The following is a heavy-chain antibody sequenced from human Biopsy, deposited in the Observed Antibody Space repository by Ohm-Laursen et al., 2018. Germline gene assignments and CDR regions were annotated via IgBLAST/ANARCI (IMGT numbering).Heavy chain of an antibody. J-gene: IGHJ5*02. V-gene: IGHV4-4*07. CDR3: ARDRDRRGWFDP. Sequence: TLSLTCTVSGGSLSSYSWSWIRQPAGKGLEWIGQIYTSGITNYNPSLKSRVTMSVDTSKNKFSLRVSSVTAADTAVYYCARDRDRRGWFDPWAREPWSPSPQ. D-gene: IGHD1-14*01. CDR2: IYTSGIT. CDR1: GGSLSSYS.